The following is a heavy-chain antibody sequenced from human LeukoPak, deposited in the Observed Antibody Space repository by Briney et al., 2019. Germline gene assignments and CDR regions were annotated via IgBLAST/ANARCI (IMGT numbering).Heavy chain of an antibody. D-gene: IGHD3-22*01. J-gene: IGHJ4*02. CDR3: ARGTNYYDSRSFYFDY. CDR1: GFTFSSYA. CDR2: ISGSGGST. Sequence: GGSLRLSCAASGFTFSSYAMSWVRQAPGKGLEWVSAISGSGGSTYYADSVKGRFTISRDNSKNTLYLQMNSLRAEVTAVYYCARGTNYYDSRSFYFDYWGQGTLVTVSS. V-gene: IGHV3-23*01.